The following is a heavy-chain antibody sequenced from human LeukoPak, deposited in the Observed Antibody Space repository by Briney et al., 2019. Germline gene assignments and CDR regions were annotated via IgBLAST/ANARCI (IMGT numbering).Heavy chain of an antibody. CDR1: GGSISSYY. J-gene: IGHJ4*02. CDR2: IYYSGST. Sequence: SETLSLTCTVSGGSISSYYWSWIRQPPGKGLEWIGYIYYSGSTNYNPSLKSRVTISVDTSKNQFSLKLSSVTAADTAVYYCAREDPMAGYFDYWGQGTLVNVSS. CDR3: AREDPMAGYFDY. V-gene: IGHV4-59*12. D-gene: IGHD6-19*01.